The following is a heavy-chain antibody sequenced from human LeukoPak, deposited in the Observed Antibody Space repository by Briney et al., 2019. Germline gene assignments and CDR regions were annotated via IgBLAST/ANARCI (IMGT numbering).Heavy chain of an antibody. CDR1: EFTFSNYW. CDR2: IWYDGNNK. Sequence: GGSLRLSCAASEFTFSNYWMHWVRQPPGKGLVWVAVIWYDGNNKYYADSVKGRFTISRDNSKNTLYLQMNSLRAEDTAVYYCAKDLVAVAGTGDYWGQGTLVTVPS. CDR3: AKDLVAVAGTGDY. J-gene: IGHJ4*02. V-gene: IGHV3-33*06. D-gene: IGHD6-19*01.